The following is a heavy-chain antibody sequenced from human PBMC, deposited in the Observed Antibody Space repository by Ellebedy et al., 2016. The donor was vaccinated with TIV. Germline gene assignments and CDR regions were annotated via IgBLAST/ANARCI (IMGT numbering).Heavy chain of an antibody. CDR2: IIPIFGTA. Sequence: ASVKVSCKASGGTFSSYAISWVRQAPGQGLEWMGGIIPIFGTANYAQKFQGRVTITADESTSTAYMELSSLRSEDTAVYYCARYYGSWSFYFDYWGQGTLVTVSS. CDR3: ARYYGSWSFYFDY. V-gene: IGHV1-69*13. D-gene: IGHD3-10*01. J-gene: IGHJ4*02. CDR1: GGTFSSYA.